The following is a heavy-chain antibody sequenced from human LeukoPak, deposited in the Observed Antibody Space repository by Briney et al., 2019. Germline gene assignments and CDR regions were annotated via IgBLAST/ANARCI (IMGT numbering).Heavy chain of an antibody. J-gene: IGHJ4*02. D-gene: IGHD5-12*01. CDR2: INPNSGGT. CDR1: GYTFTDYY. CDR3: ARDGYHYGQFDH. V-gene: IGHV1-2*02. Sequence: ASVKVSCKASGYTFTDYYMHWVRQAPGQGLEWMGWINPNSGGTKYAQKFQGRVSMTRDTSISTAYMELSRLRSDDTAVYYCARDGYHYGQFDHWGQGTLVTVSS.